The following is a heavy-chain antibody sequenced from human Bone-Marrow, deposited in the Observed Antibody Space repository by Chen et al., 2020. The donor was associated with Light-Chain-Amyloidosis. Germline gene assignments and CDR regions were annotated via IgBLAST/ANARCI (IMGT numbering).Heavy chain of an antibody. CDR2: INHSGST. V-gene: IGHV4-34*01. Sequence: QVQLQQWGAGLLKPSETLSLTCAVYGGSFSGYYWSWIRQPPGKGLEWIGEINHSGSTNYNPSLKSRVTISVDTSKNQFSLKLSSVTAADTAVYYCARDSGGDVPNWFDPWGQGTLVTVSS. CDR3: ARDSGGDVPNWFDP. D-gene: IGHD3-10*02. CDR1: GGSFSGYY. J-gene: IGHJ5*02.